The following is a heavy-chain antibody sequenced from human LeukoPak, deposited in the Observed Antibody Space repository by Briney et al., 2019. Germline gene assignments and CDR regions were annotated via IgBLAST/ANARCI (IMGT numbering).Heavy chain of an antibody. CDR3: ARDIGYCSGGSCYRFDY. CDR1: GFTFSAYW. D-gene: IGHD2-15*01. CDR2: INTGGTST. V-gene: IGHV3-74*01. J-gene: IGHJ4*02. Sequence: PGGSLRLSCAASGFTFSAYWMHWVRQAPGKGLVWVSRINTGGTSTSYADSVKGRFTISRDNAKNTLYLQVNSLRAEDMAVYYCARDIGYCSGGSCYRFDYWGQGTLVTVSS.